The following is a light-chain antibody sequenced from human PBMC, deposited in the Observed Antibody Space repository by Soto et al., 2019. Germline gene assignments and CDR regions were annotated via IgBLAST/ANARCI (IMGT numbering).Light chain of an antibody. V-gene: IGKV1-5*03. J-gene: IGKJ1*01. CDR1: QSISAW. Sequence: QMTQSPSTLSASVGDRVSINFRASQSISAWLAWYQQKPGKAPRLLIYKASTLEIGVPSRFSGSGSGTEFTLTISSLQPDDVAIYYCQQYNDYSWTFGQGTKVDI. CDR2: KAS. CDR3: QQYNDYSWT.